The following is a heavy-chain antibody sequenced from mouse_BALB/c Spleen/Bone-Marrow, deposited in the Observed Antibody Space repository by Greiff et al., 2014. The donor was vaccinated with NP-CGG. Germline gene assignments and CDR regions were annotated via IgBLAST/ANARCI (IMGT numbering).Heavy chain of an antibody. J-gene: IGHJ4*01. CDR2: IDPASGNT. V-gene: IGHV14-3*02. CDR3: AIVGVGVMDD. CDR1: GFHIKDTY. Sequence: EVKLVESGAELVKPGASVKLSCTVSGFHIKDTYMHWVKQRPEQGLEWIGRIDPASGNTKYDPKFQGRATITADTSSNTAYLQLSSLTSEDTAVYYCAIVGVGVMDDWGQGTSVTVSS.